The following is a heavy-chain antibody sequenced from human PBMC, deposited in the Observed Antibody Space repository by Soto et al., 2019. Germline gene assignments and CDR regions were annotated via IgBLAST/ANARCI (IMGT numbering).Heavy chain of an antibody. CDR1: GFTFSSYS. J-gene: IGHJ4*02. V-gene: IGHV3-48*02. Sequence: PWGSLRLSCSASGFTFSSYSMNWFRQAPGKGLEWVSYISSSSSTIYYADSVKGRFTISRDNAKNSLYLQMNSLRDEDTAVYYCARDSPYYDSSGYKDYWGQGTLVTVSS. CDR2: ISSSSSTI. CDR3: ARDSPYYDSSGYKDY. D-gene: IGHD3-22*01.